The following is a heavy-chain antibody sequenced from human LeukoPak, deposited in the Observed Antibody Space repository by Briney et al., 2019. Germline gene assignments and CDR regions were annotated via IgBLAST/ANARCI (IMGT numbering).Heavy chain of an antibody. D-gene: IGHD3-10*01. CDR1: GFTVNSNY. Sequence: GGSLRLSCAASGFTVNSNYMSWVRQAPGKGLEWVSVIYSGGSTYYADSVKGRFTISRDNSKNTLYLQMNSLRAEDTAVYYCASEGLRWFGDSDNGMDVWGQVTTVTVYS. CDR2: IYSGGST. J-gene: IGHJ6*02. CDR3: ASEGLRWFGDSDNGMDV. V-gene: IGHV3-66*02.